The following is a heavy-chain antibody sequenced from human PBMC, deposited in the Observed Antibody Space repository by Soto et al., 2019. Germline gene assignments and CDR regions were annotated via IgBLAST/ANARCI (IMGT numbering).Heavy chain of an antibody. J-gene: IGHJ4*02. CDR1: GFPFVENA. V-gene: IGHV3-23*01. D-gene: IGHD6-19*01. CDR2: ISDSGATT. Sequence: PGGSLRLSCAASGFPFVENAMSWVRQSPGKGLEWVSGISDSGATTYYADSVRCLFTISRDNSKNTLYLQMKSLRAEDSASYYCAKEDTSSGSLDYWGQGALVTVSS. CDR3: AKEDTSSGSLDY.